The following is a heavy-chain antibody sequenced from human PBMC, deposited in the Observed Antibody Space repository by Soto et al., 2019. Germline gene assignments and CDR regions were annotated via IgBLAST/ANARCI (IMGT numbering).Heavy chain of an antibody. V-gene: IGHV3-21*06. J-gene: IGHJ4*02. CDR2: ISGTSTYI. CDR1: GFTFRTYS. Sequence: PGGSLRLSCAASGFTFRTYSMNWVRQAPGKGLEWVSSISGTSTYIYYADSLRGRFTSSRDNARNSLFLQMNSPTAEDTAIYYCARGMTCDGGSCPLDHWGQGTLVTVSS. CDR3: ARGMTCDGGSCPLDH. D-gene: IGHD2-15*01.